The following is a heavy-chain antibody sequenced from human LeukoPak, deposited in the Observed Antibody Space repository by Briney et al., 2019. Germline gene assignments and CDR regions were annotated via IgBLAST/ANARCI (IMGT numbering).Heavy chain of an antibody. D-gene: IGHD6-6*01. J-gene: IGHJ4*02. V-gene: IGHV1-69*13. CDR1: GGTFSSYT. Sequence: SVKVSCKTSGGTFSSYTICWVRQAPEQGLEWMGGIIPMFGTAEYAQKFQDRVTITAVESTSTAYMELTSLRFEDTAVYYCARGGSSSSIGDYWGQGTLVTVSS. CDR2: IIPMFGTA. CDR3: ARGGSSSSIGDY.